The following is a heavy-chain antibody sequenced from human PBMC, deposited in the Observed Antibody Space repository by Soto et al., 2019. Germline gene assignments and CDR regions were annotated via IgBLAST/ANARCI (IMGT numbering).Heavy chain of an antibody. D-gene: IGHD7-27*01. Sequence: QVQLVQSGAEVKKPGSSVKVSCKASGGTFSSFSINWVRQAPGQGPQWMGGIMPIVGTPNYAQRFQGRVTIITDEVTSTAYMALPSLTVEDTAVYYCALGNAMDVWGQGTTVTVSS. CDR2: IMPIVGTP. CDR1: GGTFSSFS. V-gene: IGHV1-69*01. CDR3: ALGNAMDV. J-gene: IGHJ6*02.